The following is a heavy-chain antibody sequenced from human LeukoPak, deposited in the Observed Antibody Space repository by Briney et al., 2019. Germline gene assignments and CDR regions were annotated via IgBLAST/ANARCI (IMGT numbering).Heavy chain of an antibody. Sequence: GSLRLSCAASGFTFSNYALSWVRQAPGKGMEWVSSISNSGGSTYYADPVKGRFTISRDNYKNTLYLQVNSLRAEDTAVYYCAKDLRGNCGGDCPENDAFDIWGQGTMVTVSS. V-gene: IGHV3-23*01. CDR1: GFTFSNYA. J-gene: IGHJ3*02. D-gene: IGHD2-21*02. CDR2: ISNSGGST. CDR3: AKDLRGNCGGDCPENDAFDI.